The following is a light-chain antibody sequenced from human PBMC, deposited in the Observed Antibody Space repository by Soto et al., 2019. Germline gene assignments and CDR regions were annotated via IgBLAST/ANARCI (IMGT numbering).Light chain of an antibody. J-gene: IGKJ1*01. CDR2: DAS. Sequence: GDRVTITCRASQSISSWLAWYQQKPGKAPKLLIYDASSLESGVPSRFSGSGSGTEFTLTISSLQPDDFATYYCQQYNSFPWTFGQGTKVDIK. CDR1: QSISSW. CDR3: QQYNSFPWT. V-gene: IGKV1-5*01.